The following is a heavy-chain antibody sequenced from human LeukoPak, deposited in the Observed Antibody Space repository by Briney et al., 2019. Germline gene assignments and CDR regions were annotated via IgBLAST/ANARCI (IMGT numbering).Heavy chain of an antibody. CDR1: GFTVSSNY. J-gene: IGHJ4*02. CDR3: ARVRDGYNDYYFDY. CDR2: IYSGGST. D-gene: IGHD5-24*01. V-gene: IGHV3-53*01. Sequence: PRGSLRLSCAASGFTVSSNYMSWVRQAPGKGLEWVSVIYSGGSTYYADSVKGRFTISRDNSKNPLYLQMNSLRAEDTAVYYCARVRDGYNDYYFDYWGQGTLVTVSS.